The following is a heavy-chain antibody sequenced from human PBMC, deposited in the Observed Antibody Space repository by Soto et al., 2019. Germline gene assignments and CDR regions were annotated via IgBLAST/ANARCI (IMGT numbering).Heavy chain of an antibody. V-gene: IGHV4-39*01. CDR1: GGSISSSSYY. CDR3: AAYYDSSGYSIDAFDI. D-gene: IGHD3-22*01. Sequence: QLQLQESGPGLVKPSETLSLTCTVSGGSISSSSYYWGWIRQPPGKGLEWIGSIYYSGSTYYNPSLKSRVTISVDTSKNQFSLKLSSVTAADTAVYYCAAYYDSSGYSIDAFDIWGQGTMVTVSS. CDR2: IYYSGST. J-gene: IGHJ3*02.